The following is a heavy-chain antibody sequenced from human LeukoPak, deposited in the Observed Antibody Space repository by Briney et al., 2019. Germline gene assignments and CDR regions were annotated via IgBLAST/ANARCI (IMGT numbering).Heavy chain of an antibody. V-gene: IGHV3-30*18. CDR2: ISYDGSNK. CDR3: AKGYRGGFWSGYYFDY. D-gene: IGHD3-3*01. Sequence: GRSLRLSCAASGFTFSSYGMHWVRQAPGKGLEWVAVISYDGSNKYYADSVKGRFTISRDNSKNTLYLQMNSLRAEDTALYYCAKGYRGGFWSGYYFDYWGQGTLVTVSS. J-gene: IGHJ4*02. CDR1: GFTFSSYG.